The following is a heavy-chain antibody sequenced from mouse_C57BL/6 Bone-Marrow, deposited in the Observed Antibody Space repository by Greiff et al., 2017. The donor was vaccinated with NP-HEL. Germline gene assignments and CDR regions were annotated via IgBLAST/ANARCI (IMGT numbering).Heavy chain of an antibody. Sequence: QVQLQQPGAELVRPGTSVKLSCKASGYTFTSYWMHWVKQRPGQGLEWIGVIDPSDSYTNYNQKFKGKATLTVDTSSSTAYMQLSSLTSEDSAVYYCVRGFITTVVATGYFDVWGTGTTVTVSS. V-gene: IGHV1-59*01. CDR3: VRGFITTVVATGYFDV. CDR1: GYTFTSYW. D-gene: IGHD1-1*01. J-gene: IGHJ1*03. CDR2: IDPSDSYT.